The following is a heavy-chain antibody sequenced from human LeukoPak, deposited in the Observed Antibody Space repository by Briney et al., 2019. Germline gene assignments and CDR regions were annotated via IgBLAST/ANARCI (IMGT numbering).Heavy chain of an antibody. CDR3: ARGDTGFSSAWGRDFDY. CDR2: LYSGGDT. Sequence: GGSLRLSCAAFGFTVSSKYMSWVRQAPGKGLEWISVLYSGGDTYYADSVKGRFTISRDNSKNTLYLQMNNLRPEDTAVYYCARGDTGFSSAWGRDFDYWGQGTLVTVSS. J-gene: IGHJ4*02. V-gene: IGHV3-66*01. CDR1: GFTVSSKY. D-gene: IGHD6-19*01.